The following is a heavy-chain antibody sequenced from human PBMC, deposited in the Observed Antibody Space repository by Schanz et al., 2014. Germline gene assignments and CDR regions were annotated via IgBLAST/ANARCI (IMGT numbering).Heavy chain of an antibody. V-gene: IGHV3-48*01. CDR1: GITFSGYS. Sequence: EVQLVESGGGLAQPGGSLRLSCAASGITFSGYSMNWVRQAPGKGLEWVSYISGSSSTKYYADSVKGRFTISRDNGKKSLFLQRNSVGAEDTAVYFGPRDYEGALSSPRHDAFDVWGQGTVVTVSS. J-gene: IGHJ3*01. CDR3: PRDYEGALSSPRHDAFDV. D-gene: IGHD3-16*01. CDR2: ISGSSSTK.